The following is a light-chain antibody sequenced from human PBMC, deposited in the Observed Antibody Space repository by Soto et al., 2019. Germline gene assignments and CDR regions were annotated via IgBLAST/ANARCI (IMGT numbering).Light chain of an antibody. CDR1: QYVDYNY. J-gene: IGKJ4*01. V-gene: IGKV3-20*01. CDR3: QQYGRSTLT. Sequence: EIVLTQSPGTVSLSPGQRATLSCRASQYVDYNYLAWYQQKPGQAPMLLIYGSSTRAAGISDRFSGSGSGTDFTLTISRLEPEDFAVYHCQQYGRSTLTFGGGTKVEIK. CDR2: GSS.